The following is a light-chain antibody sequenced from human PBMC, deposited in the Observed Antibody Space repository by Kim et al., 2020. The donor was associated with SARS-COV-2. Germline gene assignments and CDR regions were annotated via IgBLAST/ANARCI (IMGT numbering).Light chain of an antibody. CDR2: GAS. CDR1: QSVSSN. Sequence: EIVMTQSPATLSVSPGERATLSCRASQSVSSNLAWYQQKPGQAPRLLIYGASTRATGIPARFSGSGSGTEFTLTISSLQSEDFALYYCHQYNDWPPGDTFGQGTKLEI. J-gene: IGKJ2*01. CDR3: HQYNDWPPGDT. V-gene: IGKV3-15*01.